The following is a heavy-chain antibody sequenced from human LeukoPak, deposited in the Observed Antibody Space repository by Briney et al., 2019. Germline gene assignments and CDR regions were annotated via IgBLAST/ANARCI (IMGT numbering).Heavy chain of an antibody. CDR3: ARDRGLWFGIYYFDY. CDR2: INHSGGT. J-gene: IGHJ4*02. CDR1: GGSFSGYY. Sequence: SETLSLTCAVYGGSFSGYYWSWIRQPPGKGLEWIGEINHSGGTNYNPSLKSRVTISVDTSKNQFSLKLSSVTAADTAVYYCARDRGLWFGIYYFDYWGQGTLVTVSS. V-gene: IGHV4-34*01. D-gene: IGHD3-10*01.